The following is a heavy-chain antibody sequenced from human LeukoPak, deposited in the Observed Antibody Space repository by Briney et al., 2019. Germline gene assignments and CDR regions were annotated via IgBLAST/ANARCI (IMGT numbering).Heavy chain of an antibody. CDR1: GFTFDDYA. Sequence: GGSLRLSCAASGFTFDDYAMHWVRQAPGKGLEWVSGISSNSENRGYAESVKGRFTISRDDAKNTLYLQMSSLRVEDTAVYYCARPREVAGDGGGDAFDIWGQGTMVTVSS. CDR3: ARPREVAGDGGGDAFDI. D-gene: IGHD6-19*01. CDR2: ISSNSENR. V-gene: IGHV3-9*01. J-gene: IGHJ3*02.